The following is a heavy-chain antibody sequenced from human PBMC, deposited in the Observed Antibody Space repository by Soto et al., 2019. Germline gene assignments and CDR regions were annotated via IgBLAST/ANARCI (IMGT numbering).Heavy chain of an antibody. Sequence: TSEPLSLPYAVSGGSISSGGYSWSWIRQPPGKGLEWIGYIYHSGSTYYNPSLKSRVTISVDRPKNQFSLKLSSVTAADTAVYYCARGTTVTLYGMDVWGQGTTVTGSS. J-gene: IGHJ6*02. CDR1: GGSISSGGYS. D-gene: IGHD4-17*01. CDR3: ARGTTVTLYGMDV. CDR2: IYHSGST. V-gene: IGHV4-30-2*01.